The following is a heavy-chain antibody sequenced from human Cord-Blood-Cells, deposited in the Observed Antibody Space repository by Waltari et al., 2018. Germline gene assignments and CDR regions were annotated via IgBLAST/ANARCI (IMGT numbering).Heavy chain of an antibody. CDR3: ARPYGSGSYP. V-gene: IGHV4-34*01. J-gene: IGHJ5*02. Sequence: QVQLQQWGAGLLKPSETLSLTCAVYGGSFSGYYWSWIRQPPGKGLEWIGEINHSGSTHNHPALQSRVTISVDTSKNQFSLKLSSVTAADTAVYYCARPYGSGSYPWGQGTLVTVSS. CDR1: GGSFSGYY. CDR2: INHSGST. D-gene: IGHD3-10*01.